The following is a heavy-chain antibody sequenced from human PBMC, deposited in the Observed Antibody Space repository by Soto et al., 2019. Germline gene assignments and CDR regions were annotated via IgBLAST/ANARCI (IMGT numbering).Heavy chain of an antibody. Sequence: PGGSLRLSCAASGFTFSDYEMDWVRQAPGKGLEWVAYVSASGGTIFYADSVKGRFIISRDNAESSLSPQMNSLRADDTAVYYCTKEKSVVDSGYDAFDVWGQGTMVTVSS. D-gene: IGHD5-12*01. V-gene: IGHV3-48*03. J-gene: IGHJ3*01. CDR3: TKEKSVVDSGYDAFDV. CDR2: VSASGGTI. CDR1: GFTFSDYE.